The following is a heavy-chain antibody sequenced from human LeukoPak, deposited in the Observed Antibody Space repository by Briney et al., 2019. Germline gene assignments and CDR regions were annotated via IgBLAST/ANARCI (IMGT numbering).Heavy chain of an antibody. CDR3: ARGQYPSRYYYYYYGMDV. Sequence: PGGSLRLSCAASGFTFSSYGMHWVRQAPGKGLEWVAVISYDGSNKYYADSVKGRFTISRDNSKNTLYLQMNSLRAEDTAVYYCARGQYPSRYYYYYYGMDVWGQGTTVTVSS. CDR1: GFTFSSYG. J-gene: IGHJ6*02. CDR2: ISYDGSNK. V-gene: IGHV3-30*03. D-gene: IGHD4-11*01.